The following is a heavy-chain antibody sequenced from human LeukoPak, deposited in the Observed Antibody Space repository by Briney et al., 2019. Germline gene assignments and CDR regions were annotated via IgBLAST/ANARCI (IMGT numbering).Heavy chain of an antibody. CDR3: ARDSSQRAFDF. Sequence: SETLSLTCTVSGGSISTYYWSWIRQPAGKGLEWTGRIYTSGSTNYNPSLKSRLTMSVDTSKNQFSLKLSSVTAADTAVYFCARDSSQRAFDFWGQGTMVTVSS. CDR1: GGSISTYY. J-gene: IGHJ3*01. V-gene: IGHV4-4*07. CDR2: IYTSGST.